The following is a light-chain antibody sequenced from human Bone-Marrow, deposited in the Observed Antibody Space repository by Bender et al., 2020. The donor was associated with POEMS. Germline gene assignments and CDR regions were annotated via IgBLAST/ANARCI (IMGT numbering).Light chain of an antibody. J-gene: IGLJ2*01. CDR1: SSNIGAHA. V-gene: IGLV1-44*01. CDR3: AAWDDSLSGLV. CDR2: SSH. Sequence: QSVLTQPPSASGTPGQRVTISCSGGSSNIGAHAVNWYQHLPGTAPKLLIYSSHRRPSEVPDRFSGSRSGTSASLAISGLQSEDEADYYCAAWDDSLSGLVFGGGTKLTVL.